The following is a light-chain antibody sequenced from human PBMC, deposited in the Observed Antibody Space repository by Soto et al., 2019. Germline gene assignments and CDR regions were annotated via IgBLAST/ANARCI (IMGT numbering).Light chain of an antibody. CDR1: SSNIGNKY. CDR2: GNN. V-gene: IGLV1-47*01. CDR3: AAWDAGLSVV. J-gene: IGLJ2*01. Sequence: QSVLTQPPSASGTPGQRVTSSCSGSSSNIGNKYVDWYQQVPGTAPKLLIYGNNQRPSGVPDRFSGSQSGNSASLAISGLRCEDEADYYCAAWDAGLSVVFGGGTKVTVL.